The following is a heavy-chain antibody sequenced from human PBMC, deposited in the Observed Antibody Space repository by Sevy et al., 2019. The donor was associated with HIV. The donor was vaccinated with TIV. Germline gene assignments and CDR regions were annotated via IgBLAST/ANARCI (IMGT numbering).Heavy chain of an antibody. CDR1: GYSISSGYY. J-gene: IGHJ2*01. V-gene: IGHV4-38-2*02. Sequence: SETLSLTCTVSGYSISSGYYWGWIRQPPGKGLEWIGSIYHSGSTYYNPSLKSRVTISVDTSKNQFSLKLSSVTAADTAVYYCARGRRDDYGDYWYFDLWGRRTLVTVSS. CDR3: ARGRRDDYGDYWYFDL. CDR2: IYHSGST. D-gene: IGHD4-17*01.